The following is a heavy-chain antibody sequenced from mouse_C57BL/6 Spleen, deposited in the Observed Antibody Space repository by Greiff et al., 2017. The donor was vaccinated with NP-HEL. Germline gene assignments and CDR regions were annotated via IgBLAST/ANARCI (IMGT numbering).Heavy chain of an antibody. Sequence: EVQLQESGPGLVKPSQSLSLTCSVSGYSITSCYYWNWIRQFPGNQLEWMGYISYDGSNNYNPSLKNRISITRDTSKNQFFLKLNSVTTEDTATYYCAREGGLTNDAMDYWGQGTSDTVSS. CDR2: ISYDGSN. D-gene: IGHD2-2*01. J-gene: IGHJ4*01. CDR1: GYSITSCYY. V-gene: IGHV3-6*01. CDR3: AREGGLTNDAMDY.